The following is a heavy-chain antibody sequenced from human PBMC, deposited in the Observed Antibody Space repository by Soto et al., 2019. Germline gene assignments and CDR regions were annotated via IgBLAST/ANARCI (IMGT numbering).Heavy chain of an antibody. CDR1: GFTVGNNY. Sequence: EVQLVESGGGVIQPGGSLKLSCAASGFTVGNNYMSWVRQAPGKGLEWVSLIYSTGTTKYADSVKGRFTVSRDNAKNTQYLQMNRLRAEDTAVYYCAKDGRGSGSHYNSFGYWGQGTLVTVSS. J-gene: IGHJ4*02. D-gene: IGHD3-10*01. CDR3: AKDGRGSGSHYNSFGY. V-gene: IGHV3-53*01. CDR2: IYSTGTT.